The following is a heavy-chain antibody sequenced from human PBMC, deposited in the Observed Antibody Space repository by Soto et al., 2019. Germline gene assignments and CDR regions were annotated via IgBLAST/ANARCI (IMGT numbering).Heavy chain of an antibody. CDR2: IVVASGQT. CDR1: GPGFISSG. J-gene: IGHJ6*02. CDR3: SADRPDIGVGWWV. Sequence: SVKVSCKASGPGFISSGIQWVRQAHGQRLEWIGWIVVASGQTNYAQNFRGRVAITRDTSTATAYIELTGLTSEDTAVYFCSADRPDIGVGWWVWGQGTTVTVSS. V-gene: IGHV1-58*02. D-gene: IGHD2-15*01.